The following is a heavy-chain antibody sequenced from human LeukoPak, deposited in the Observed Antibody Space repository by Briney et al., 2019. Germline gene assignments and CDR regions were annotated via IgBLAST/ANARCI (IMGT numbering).Heavy chain of an antibody. V-gene: IGHV1-2*02. D-gene: IGHD4-17*01. CDR2: INPNSGGT. CDR3: ARGGRVTTKTCWFDP. J-gene: IGHJ5*02. Sequence: GASVKVSCKASGYTFTGYYMHWVRQAPGQELEWMGWINPNSGGTNYAQKFQGRVTMTRDTSISTAYMELSRLRSGDTAVYYCARGGRVTTKTCWFDPWGQGTLVTVSS. CDR1: GYTFTGYY.